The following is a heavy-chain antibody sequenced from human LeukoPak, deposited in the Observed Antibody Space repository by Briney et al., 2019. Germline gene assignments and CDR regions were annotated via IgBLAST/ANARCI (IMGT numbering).Heavy chain of an antibody. CDR3: ARSSGYITKHWYFDL. J-gene: IGHJ2*01. D-gene: IGHD3-22*01. V-gene: IGHV1-69*13. Sequence: SVTVSCKASGGTFRSYAISWVRQAPGQGLEWMGGIIPIFGTANYAQKFQGRVTITADESTSTAYMELSSLRSEDTAVYYCARSSGYITKHWYFDLWGRGTLVTVSS. CDR1: GGTFRSYA. CDR2: IIPIFGTA.